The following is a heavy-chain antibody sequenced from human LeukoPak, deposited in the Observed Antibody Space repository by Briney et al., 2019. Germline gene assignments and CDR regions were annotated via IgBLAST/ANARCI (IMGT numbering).Heavy chain of an antibody. D-gene: IGHD3-10*01. V-gene: IGHV4-4*02. CDR1: GGSISSPNW. J-gene: IGHJ5*02. CDR3: ARRPYYGSGSYFRRNWFDP. CDR2: INHSGST. Sequence: SGTLSLTCAVSGGSISSPNWWSWVRQPPGKGLEWIGEINHSGSTNYNPSLKSRVTISVDTSKNQFSLKLSSVTAADTAVYYCARRPYYGSGSYFRRNWFDPWGQGTLVTVSS.